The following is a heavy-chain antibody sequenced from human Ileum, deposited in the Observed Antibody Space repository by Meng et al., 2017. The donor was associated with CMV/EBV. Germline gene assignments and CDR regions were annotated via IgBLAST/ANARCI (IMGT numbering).Heavy chain of an antibody. Sequence: SGGTYSTCPIAWVRQAAGEGLEWMGGITPKSGTADYAQSFQGRVTITSDESTSTAYMELSNLRSEDTAVYYCAGSHSLGGNRPFDYWGQGTLVTVSS. CDR1: GGTYSTCP. CDR3: AGSHSLGGNRPFDY. CDR2: ITPKSGTA. D-gene: IGHD3-16*01. J-gene: IGHJ4*02. V-gene: IGHV1-69*01.